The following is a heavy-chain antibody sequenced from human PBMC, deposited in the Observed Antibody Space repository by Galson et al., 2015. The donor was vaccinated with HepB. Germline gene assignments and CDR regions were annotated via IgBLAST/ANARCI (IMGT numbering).Heavy chain of an antibody. CDR3: ARTSPPYCGGDCYSNWFDP. D-gene: IGHD2-21*01. CDR1: GYTFTSYG. CDR2: ISTYNGNT. Sequence: SVKVSCKASGYTFTSYGISWVRQAPGKGLEWMGWISTYNGNTNYAQKVQGRVTMTTDTSTSTAYMELKSLRSDDTAVCYCARTSPPYCGGDCYSNWFDPWGQGTLVTVSS. J-gene: IGHJ5*02. V-gene: IGHV1-18*04.